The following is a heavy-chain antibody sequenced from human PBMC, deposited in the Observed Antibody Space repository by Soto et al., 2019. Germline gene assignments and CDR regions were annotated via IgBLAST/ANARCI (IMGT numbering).Heavy chain of an antibody. CDR3: ARVPDR. CDR2: IYYSGST. J-gene: IGHJ5*02. V-gene: IGHV4-30-2*01. CDR1: GGSASSGGYS. Sequence: QLQLQESGSGLVKPSQTLSLTCAASGGSASSGGYSWSWILQPPGKGLEWMGYIYYSGSTYYNPSLQSRGTISVDRSKNQFSLKLSSVTAADTAVYYCARVPDRWGQGTLVTVSS.